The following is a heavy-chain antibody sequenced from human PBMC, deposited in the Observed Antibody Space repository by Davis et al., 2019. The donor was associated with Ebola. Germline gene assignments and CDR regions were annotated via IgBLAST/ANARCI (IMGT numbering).Heavy chain of an antibody. CDR2: INSDGSST. CDR3: ARGQGYCSGGSCYGAYYYYYGMDV. V-gene: IGHV3-74*01. J-gene: IGHJ6*02. Sequence: HTGGSLRLSCAASGFTFSSYWMHRVRQAPGKGLVWVSRINSDGSSTSYADSVKGRFTISRDNAKNTLYLQMNSLRAEDTAVYYCARGQGYCSGGSCYGAYYYYYGMDVWGQGTTVTVSS. CDR1: GFTFSSYW. D-gene: IGHD2-15*01.